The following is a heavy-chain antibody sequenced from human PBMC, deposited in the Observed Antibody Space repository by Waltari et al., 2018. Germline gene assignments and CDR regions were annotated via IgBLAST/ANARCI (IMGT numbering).Heavy chain of an antibody. J-gene: IGHJ4*02. V-gene: IGHV3-15*01. Sequence: EVQLVESGGGLVKPGGSLRLSCAASGFTFSNAWMSGVRQAPGKGLEWVGRVKSKSDGGTRDYSAPVKGRFTISRDDSENTLYLKMNSLKTEDTAVYYCTTLFGDFWSGYFFDFWGQGTLVTVSS. D-gene: IGHD3-3*01. CDR1: GFTFSNAW. CDR2: VKSKSDGGTR. CDR3: TTLFGDFWSGYFFDF.